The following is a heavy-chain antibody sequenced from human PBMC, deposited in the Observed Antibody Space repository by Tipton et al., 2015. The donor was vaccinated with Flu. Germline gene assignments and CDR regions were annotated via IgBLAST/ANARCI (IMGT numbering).Heavy chain of an antibody. CDR2: ISGRGSPI. V-gene: IGHV3-48*01. CDR1: GFIFSTYS. D-gene: IGHD2-2*01. Sequence: SLRLSCAASGFIFSTYSMNWVRQAPGKGLEWVSYISGRGSPIYYAESVKGRFTISRDSAKNSLYLQMNSLTVEDTAVYYCAREGRCSRTSCLDYDYWGQGTLVTVSS. J-gene: IGHJ4*02. CDR3: AREGRCSRTSCLDYDY.